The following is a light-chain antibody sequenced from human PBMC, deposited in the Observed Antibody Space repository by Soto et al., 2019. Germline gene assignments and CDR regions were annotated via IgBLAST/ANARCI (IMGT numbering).Light chain of an antibody. J-gene: IGLJ3*02. CDR2: EVR. Sequence: QSVLTQPASVSGSPGQSISISCTGTSSDVGGYNYVSWYQQHPGKAPRLIIYEVRNRPSGVSNRFSGFKSDNTASLVISGLRAEDEADYYCSSYASTGQGVFGGGTKLTVL. V-gene: IGLV2-14*01. CDR1: SSDVGGYNY. CDR3: SSYASTGQGV.